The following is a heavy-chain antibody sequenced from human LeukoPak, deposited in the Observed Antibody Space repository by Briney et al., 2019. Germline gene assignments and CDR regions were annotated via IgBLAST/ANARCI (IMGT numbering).Heavy chain of an antibody. CDR2: ISGGGSKT. CDR3: AKGWGYYFDY. CDR1: GFTFNNYA. Sequence: PGGSLRLSCAASGFTFNNYAMSWVRQAPGKGLEWVSAISGGGSKTYYTDSVMGRFTISRDNSRNTLYLQMNSLRAEDTAVYYCAKGWGYYFDYWGQGTLATVSS. J-gene: IGHJ4*02. D-gene: IGHD3-16*01. V-gene: IGHV3-23*01.